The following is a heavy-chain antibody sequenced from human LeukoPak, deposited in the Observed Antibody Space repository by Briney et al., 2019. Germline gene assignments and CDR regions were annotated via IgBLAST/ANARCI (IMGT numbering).Heavy chain of an antibody. CDR2: IIPIFGTA. CDR3: ARHSSGWYLDDY. D-gene: IGHD6-19*01. CDR1: GGTFSSYA. J-gene: IGHJ4*02. Sequence: ASVKVSCKASGGTFSSYAISWVRQAPGQGLEWTGGIIPIFGTANYAQKFQGRVTITTDESTSTAYMELSSLRSEDTAVYYCARHSSGWYLDDYWGQGTLVTVSS. V-gene: IGHV1-69*05.